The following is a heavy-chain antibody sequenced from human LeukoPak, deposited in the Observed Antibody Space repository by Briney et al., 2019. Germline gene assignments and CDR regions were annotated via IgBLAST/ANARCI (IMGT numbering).Heavy chain of an antibody. CDR2: IYYSGST. V-gene: IGHV4-61*01. J-gene: IGHJ5*02. D-gene: IGHD5-18*01. CDR1: GGSVSSGSYY. CDR3: ARGPRATGYSYGYSLDP. Sequence: SETLSLTCTVSGGSVSSGSYYWSWIRQPPGKGLEWIGYIYYSGSTSYNPSLKRRVTISVDTSKNQFSLKLSSVTAADTAAYYCARGPRATGYSYGYSLDPWGQGTLVTVSS.